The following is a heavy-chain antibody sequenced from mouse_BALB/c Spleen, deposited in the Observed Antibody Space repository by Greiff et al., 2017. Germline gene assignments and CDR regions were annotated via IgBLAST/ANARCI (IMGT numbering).Heavy chain of an antibody. CDR1: GYTFTSYW. D-gene: IGHD2-4*01. V-gene: IGHV1S81*02. CDR2: INPSNGRT. Sequence: VQLQQPGAELVKPGASVKLSCKASGYTFTSYWMHWVKQRPGQGLEWIGEINPSNGRTNYNEKFKSKATLTVDKSSSTAYMQLSSLTSEDSAVYYCARRGNYYEGAMDYWGQGTSVTVSS. CDR3: ARRGNYYEGAMDY. J-gene: IGHJ4*01.